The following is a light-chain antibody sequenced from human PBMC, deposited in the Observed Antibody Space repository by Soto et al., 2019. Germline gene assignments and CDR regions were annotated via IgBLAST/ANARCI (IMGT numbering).Light chain of an antibody. CDR3: ASWDDRLGAVI. CDR1: KSDIGVYDF. CDR2: EVV. J-gene: IGLJ2*01. Sequence: QSALTQPPSASGSPGQSVTISCTGTKSDIGVYDFVSWYQHHPGKAPRLIIYEVVQRPSGVPDRFSGSKSGNTASLTVSGLQAADEAVYYCASWDDRLGAVIFGGGTKVTVL. V-gene: IGLV2-8*01.